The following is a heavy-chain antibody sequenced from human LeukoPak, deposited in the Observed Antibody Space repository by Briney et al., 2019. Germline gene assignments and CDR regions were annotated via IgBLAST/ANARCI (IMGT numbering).Heavy chain of an antibody. Sequence: GGSLRLSCAASGFSFSTYTMSWVRQAPGKGLEWVSTISGDGSTYYTDSVRGRFTISRDNSKNTLYLEMSSLRVEDTAIYYCAKWPEGAMDYFDYWGQGTLVTVSS. CDR1: GFSFSTYT. V-gene: IGHV3-23*01. J-gene: IGHJ4*02. D-gene: IGHD3-16*01. CDR2: ISGDGST. CDR3: AKWPEGAMDYFDY.